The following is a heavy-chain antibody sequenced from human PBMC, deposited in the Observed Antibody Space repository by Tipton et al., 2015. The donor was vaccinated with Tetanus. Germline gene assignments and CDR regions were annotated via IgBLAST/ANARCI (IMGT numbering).Heavy chain of an antibody. Sequence: TLSLTCTVSGGSISGGRYYWSWIRQRPGKGLEWIGDIYSSGSTYSDPSLKGRVTISVDTSKNQFSLRLNSVTAADTAVYYCAGDQARGARGWNYFDSWGLGTLVTVSS. CDR2: IYSSGST. D-gene: IGHD6-6*01. V-gene: IGHV4-31*03. CDR1: GGSISGGRYY. J-gene: IGHJ4*02. CDR3: AGDQARGARGWNYFDS.